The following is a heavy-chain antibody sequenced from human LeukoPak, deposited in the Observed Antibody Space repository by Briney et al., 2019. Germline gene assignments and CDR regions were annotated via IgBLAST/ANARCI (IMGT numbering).Heavy chain of an antibody. D-gene: IGHD3-3*01. V-gene: IGHV1-18*01. J-gene: IGHJ4*02. CDR3: ARDLERYYDLEGRSGY. CDR2: ISAHNGNA. CDR1: GYTFTSYG. Sequence: ASVNVSCKTSGYTFTSYGINWVRQAPGQGLEWMGRISAHNGNANYAQKFQGRVTMTTDTLATTAYMELRSLRSDDTAVYYCARDLERYYDLEGRSGYWGQGTLVTVSS.